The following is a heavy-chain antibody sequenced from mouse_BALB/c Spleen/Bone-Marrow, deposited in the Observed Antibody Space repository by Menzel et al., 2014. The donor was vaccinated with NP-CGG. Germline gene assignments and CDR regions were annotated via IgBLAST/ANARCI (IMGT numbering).Heavy chain of an antibody. D-gene: IGHD2-3*01. J-gene: IGHJ3*01. CDR1: GYSFTGYT. CDR2: INPYNGGT. CDR3: ARFGADGYPRLAY. Sequence: DVQLQESGPELVKPGASMKISCKASGYSFTGYTMNWVKQSYGKNLEWIGLINPYNGGTSYNQKFKGKATLTVDKSSSTAYMELLSLTSEDSAVHDCARFGADGYPRLAYWGQGTLVTVSA. V-gene: IGHV1-18*01.